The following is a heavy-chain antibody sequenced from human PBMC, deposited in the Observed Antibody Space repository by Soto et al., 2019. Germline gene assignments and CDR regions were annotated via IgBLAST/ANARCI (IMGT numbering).Heavy chain of an antibody. CDR1: GFTYSSYA. V-gene: IGHV3-23*01. CDR3: GNDRGAAASSGFGP. D-gene: IGHD6-13*01. CDR2: ISGSGGST. J-gene: IGHJ5*02. Sequence: PGGSLRLSCAASGFTYSSYAMSWVRQAPGKGLEWVSAISGSGGSTYYADSVKGRFTISRDNSKNTLYLQMNSLRAEDTAGYYWGNDRGAAASSGFGPWGQGTLVSVSS.